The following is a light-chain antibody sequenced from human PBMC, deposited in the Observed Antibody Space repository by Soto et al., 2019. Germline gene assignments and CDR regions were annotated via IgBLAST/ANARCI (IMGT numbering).Light chain of an antibody. J-gene: IGLJ3*02. CDR2: EVS. V-gene: IGLV2-14*01. CDR1: SSDGGGYNY. CDR3: SSYTSSSTRV. Sequence: QSALTQPASVSGSPGQSITISCTGTSSDGGGYNYVSLYQQHPGKAPKLMIYEVSNRPPGVSNRFAGSKSGNTASLTISGLQAEDEADYYCSSYTSSSTRVFGGGTKLTVL.